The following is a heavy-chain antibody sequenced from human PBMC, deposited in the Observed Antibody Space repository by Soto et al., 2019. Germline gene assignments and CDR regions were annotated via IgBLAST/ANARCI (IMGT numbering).Heavy chain of an antibody. Sequence: SETLSLTCTVSGGSVSGYCWSWIRQPPGKGLEWLGYIHYGGTTMYNPSVKSRVTISVDTPRNQFSLKLNSLTAADMAVYYCTRHAVIPKFQYGLDVWGQGTTVTVSS. CDR1: GGSVSGYC. D-gene: IGHD3-16*02. V-gene: IGHV4-59*02. J-gene: IGHJ6*02. CDR3: TRHAVIPKFQYGLDV. CDR2: IHYGGTT.